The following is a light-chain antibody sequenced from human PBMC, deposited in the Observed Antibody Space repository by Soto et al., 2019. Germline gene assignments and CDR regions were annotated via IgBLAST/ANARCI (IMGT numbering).Light chain of an antibody. Sequence: DVQMTQFPSTLSASVGXRXXIXXXASQSISYWLXWYQQKPGKAPNLLIYKASSLESGVPSRFSGSGSGTEFTLTITNLXXDXXXXXXXXXXXXXXPPYTFGQGTKLEIK. CDR2: KAS. J-gene: IGKJ2*01. CDR1: QSISYW. V-gene: IGKV1-5*03. CDR3: XXXXXXXPPYT.